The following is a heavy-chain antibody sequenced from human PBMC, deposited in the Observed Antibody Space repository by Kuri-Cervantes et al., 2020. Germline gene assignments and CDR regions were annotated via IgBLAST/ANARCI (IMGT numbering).Heavy chain of an antibody. CDR3: ARVDYGGNLDY. V-gene: IGHV1-2*02. J-gene: IGHJ4*02. CDR1: GGTFSTYA. CDR2: INPNSGGT. D-gene: IGHD4-23*01. Sequence: ASVKVSCKASGGTFSTYAISWVRQAPGQGLEWMGWINPNSGGTNYAQKFQGRVTMTRDTSISTAYMELSSLRSEDTAVYYCARVDYGGNLDYWGQGTLVTVSS.